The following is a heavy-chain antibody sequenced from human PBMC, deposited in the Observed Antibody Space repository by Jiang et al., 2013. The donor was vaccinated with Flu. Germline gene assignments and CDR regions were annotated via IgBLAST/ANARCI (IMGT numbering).Heavy chain of an antibody. V-gene: IGHV4-39*07. CDR2: IYYSGST. D-gene: IGHD2-2*01. J-gene: IGHJ5*02. CDR3: ARRLKDIVVVPAHRGRFDP. CDR1: GGSISSNNYY. Sequence: LLKPSETLSLTCTVSGGSISSNNYYWGWIRQPPGKGLEWIGSIYYSGSTYYNPSLKSRVTISTDTSKKQFSLKLSSVTAADTAVYYCARRLKDIVVVPAHRGRFDPWGQGTLVTVSS.